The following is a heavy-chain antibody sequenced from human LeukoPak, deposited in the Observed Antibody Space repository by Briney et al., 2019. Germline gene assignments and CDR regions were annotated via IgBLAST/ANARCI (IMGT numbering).Heavy chain of an antibody. D-gene: IGHD4-17*01. V-gene: IGHV3-48*02. CDR1: GFTFSAYS. CDR2: ISGGDNTI. CDR3: AREGYNDYGTRYFDD. J-gene: IGHJ4*02. Sequence: GGSLRLSCAASGFTFSAYSMNWVRQAPGKGLEWVSYISGGDNTIYYADSVKGRFTISRDNANGLLYLQISSLGDEDTAIYYCAREGYNDYGTRYFDDWGQGTLVTVSS.